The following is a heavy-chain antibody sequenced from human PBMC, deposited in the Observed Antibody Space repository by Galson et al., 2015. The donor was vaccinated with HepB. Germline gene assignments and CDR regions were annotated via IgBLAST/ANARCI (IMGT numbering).Heavy chain of an antibody. CDR1: GFTFSDSY. CDR3: ARDSSAVSGASDY. CDR2: ISRTGSYT. J-gene: IGHJ4*02. Sequence: SPRHSCAASGFTFSDSYLCWIRQAPGKGLEWVSHISRTGSYTNYADSVKGRFTISKDKAKNSLYLQMNSLRAEDTAVYYCARDSSAVSGASDYWGQGTLVTVSS. D-gene: IGHD6-19*01. V-gene: IGHV3-11*06.